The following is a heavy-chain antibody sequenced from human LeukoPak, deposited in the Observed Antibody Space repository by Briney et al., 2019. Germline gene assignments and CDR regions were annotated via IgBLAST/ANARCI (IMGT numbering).Heavy chain of an antibody. CDR2: ISGSGGST. J-gene: IGHJ4*02. CDR1: GFTFISDA. D-gene: IGHD3-16*01. CDR3: AKDRDAGEATCFDY. V-gene: IGHV3-23*01. Sequence: GGSLRLSCSASGFTFISDAMSWGRQAPGKGLERVPAISGSGGSTYYADAVKARFTISRANSTNTLYLQMNSLRAEDTAVYYCAKDRDAGEATCFDYWGQGTLVTVSS.